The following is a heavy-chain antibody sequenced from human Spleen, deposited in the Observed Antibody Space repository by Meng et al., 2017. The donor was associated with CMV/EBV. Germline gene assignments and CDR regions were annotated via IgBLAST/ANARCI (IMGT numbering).Heavy chain of an antibody. CDR3: ARGWNTLFDY. Sequence: LSCAASGFTFDDYGMRWVRQAPGKGLEWVSGINWNGGSTGYADSVKGRFTISRDNAKNSLYLQMNSLRAEDTALYYCARGWNTLFDYWGQGTLVTVSS. V-gene: IGHV3-20*04. CDR2: INWNGGST. D-gene: IGHD1-1*01. J-gene: IGHJ4*02. CDR1: GFTFDDYG.